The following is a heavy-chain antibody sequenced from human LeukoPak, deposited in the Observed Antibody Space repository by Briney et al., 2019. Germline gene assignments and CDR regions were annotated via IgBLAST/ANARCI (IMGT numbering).Heavy chain of an antibody. V-gene: IGHV3-23*01. CDR3: ARDQEGFDY. CDR2: ISGSGAST. J-gene: IGHJ4*02. CDR1: GFTFSSYA. Sequence: GGSLRLSCAASGFTFSSYAMSWVRQAPGKGLEWVSAISGSGASTSHADSVKGRFTISRDNSKNTLYLQMNSLRAEDTAVYYCARDQEGFDYWGQGTLVTVSS.